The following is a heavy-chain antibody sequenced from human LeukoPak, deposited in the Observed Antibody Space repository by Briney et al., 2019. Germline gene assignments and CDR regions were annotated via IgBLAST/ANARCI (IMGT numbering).Heavy chain of an antibody. D-gene: IGHD4-23*01. CDR3: ASFDYGGNSVDY. CDR1: GGSISSYY. CDR2: IYYSGST. V-gene: IGHV4-59*01. J-gene: IGHJ4*02. Sequence: SETLSLTCTVSGGSISSYYWSWIRQPPGKGLEWIGYIYYSGSTNYNPSLKSRVTISVDTSKNQFSLKLSSVTAADTAVYYRASFDYGGNSVDYWGQGTLVTVPS.